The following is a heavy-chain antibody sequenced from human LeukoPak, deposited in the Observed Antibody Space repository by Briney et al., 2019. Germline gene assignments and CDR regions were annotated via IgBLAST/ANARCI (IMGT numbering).Heavy chain of an antibody. Sequence: SETLSLTCTVSDGSITNNDWSWVRQSPGKGLEFIGYVHYSGTTNYNPSLKSRVTISVDTSKNQFSLKLSSVTAADTAVYYCAREIKAYYYGSGARGWFDPWGQGTLVTVSS. J-gene: IGHJ5*02. D-gene: IGHD3-10*01. CDR3: AREIKAYYYGSGARGWFDP. V-gene: IGHV4-59*12. CDR1: DGSITNND. CDR2: VHYSGTT.